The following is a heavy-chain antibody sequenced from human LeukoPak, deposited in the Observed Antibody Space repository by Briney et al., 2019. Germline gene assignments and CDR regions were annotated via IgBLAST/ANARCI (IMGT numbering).Heavy chain of an antibody. CDR3: ARDRLITYRSSSTFDY. CDR2: ISAYNGNT. V-gene: IGHV1-18*01. CDR1: GYSFTNYG. D-gene: IGHD6-6*01. J-gene: IGHJ4*02. Sequence: ASVKVSCKASGYSFTNYGISWVRQAPGQGLEWMGWISAYNGNTNYAQKFQGRVTMTTDTSTNTAYMELRSLRSDDTAVYYCARDRLITYRSSSTFDYWGQGTLVTVSS.